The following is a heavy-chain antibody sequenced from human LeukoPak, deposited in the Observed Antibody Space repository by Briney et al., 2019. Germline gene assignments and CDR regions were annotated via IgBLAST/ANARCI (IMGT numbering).Heavy chain of an antibody. Sequence: GSLRLSCAASGFTFSSYAMSWIRQPPGKGLEWIGGINHSGSTNYNPSLKSRVTISVDTSKNQFSLKLSSVTAADTAVYYCARSTGRWLASFDYWGQGTLVTVSS. D-gene: IGHD6-19*01. CDR2: INHSGST. CDR1: GFTFSSYA. J-gene: IGHJ4*02. V-gene: IGHV4-34*01. CDR3: ARSTGRWLASFDY.